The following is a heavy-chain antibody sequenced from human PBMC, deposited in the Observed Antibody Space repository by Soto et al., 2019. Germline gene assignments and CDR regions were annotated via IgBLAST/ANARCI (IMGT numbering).Heavy chain of an antibody. D-gene: IGHD3-9*01. V-gene: IGHV4-31*03. Sequence: QVQLQESGPGQVKPSETLSLTCTVSGGSISSGGYYWSWIRQHPGKGLEWIGHIYYSGNTYYNPSLKSRITISVDTSTNRFSLKLSSGTAADTAVYYCARVGYYDILTAFYSYFDYWGEGTLVTVSS. J-gene: IGHJ4*02. CDR2: IYYSGNT. CDR3: ARVGYYDILTAFYSYFDY. CDR1: GGSISSGGYY.